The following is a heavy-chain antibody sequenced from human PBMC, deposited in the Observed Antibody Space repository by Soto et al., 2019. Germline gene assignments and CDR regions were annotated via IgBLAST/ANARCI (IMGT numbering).Heavy chain of an antibody. J-gene: IGHJ4*02. D-gene: IGHD2-8*01. Sequence: EVQLLESGGGLVQPGGSLRLSCAASGFTFSSYAMSWVRQAPGKGLEWVSAISGSGGSTYYADSVKGRFTISRDNSKNTLYLQMNSLRAEDTAVYYCAKDTGYCTNGVCSPFDYWGQGTLVTVSS. CDR1: GFTFSSYA. V-gene: IGHV3-23*01. CDR3: AKDTGYCTNGVCSPFDY. CDR2: ISGSGGST.